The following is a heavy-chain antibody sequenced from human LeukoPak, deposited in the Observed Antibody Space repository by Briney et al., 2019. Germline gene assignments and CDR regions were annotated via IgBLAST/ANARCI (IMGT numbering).Heavy chain of an antibody. J-gene: IGHJ4*02. CDR3: ARGRPHIWFGESRFDY. CDR2: INHSGST. Sequence: SETLSLTCAVYGGSFSGYYWSWIRQPPGKGLEWIGEINHSGSTNYNPSLKSRVTISVDTSKNQFSLKLSSVTAADTAVYYCARGRPHIWFGESRFDYWAREPWSPSPQ. V-gene: IGHV4-34*01. D-gene: IGHD3-10*01. CDR1: GGSFSGYY.